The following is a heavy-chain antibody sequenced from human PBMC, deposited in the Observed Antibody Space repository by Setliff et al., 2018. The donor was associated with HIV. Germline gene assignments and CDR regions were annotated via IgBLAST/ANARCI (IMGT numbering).Heavy chain of an antibody. CDR1: GYTFTSYD. V-gene: IGHV1-8*02. J-gene: IGHJ4*02. CDR2: MNPNSGNT. D-gene: IGHD5-12*01. CDR3: SIDVIGGWLRPMPDY. Sequence: GASVKVSCKASGYTFTSYDINWVRQGTGEGLEWMGWMNPNSGNTGYAQKFQGRVTMTEDTSTDTAYMELSGLRSEDTAVYICSIDVIGGWLRPMPDYWGPGTLVTVSS.